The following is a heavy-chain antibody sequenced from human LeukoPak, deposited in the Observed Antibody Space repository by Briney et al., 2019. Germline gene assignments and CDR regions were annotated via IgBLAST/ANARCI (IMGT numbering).Heavy chain of an antibody. D-gene: IGHD2-2*02. Sequence: ASVKVSCKASGYTFTSYDINWVRQATGQGLEWMGWMNPNSANTGYAQKFQGRVTITRNTSISTTYMELSSLRFEDTAVYYCARALGDCSSTSCYTAGYDYWGQGTLVTVSS. CDR2: MNPNSANT. CDR1: GYTFTSYD. J-gene: IGHJ4*02. CDR3: ARALGDCSSTSCYTAGYDY. V-gene: IGHV1-8*03.